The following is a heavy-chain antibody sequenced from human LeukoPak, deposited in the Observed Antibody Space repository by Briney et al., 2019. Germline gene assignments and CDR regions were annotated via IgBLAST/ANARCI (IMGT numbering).Heavy chain of an antibody. V-gene: IGHV3-23*01. CDR3: AKDRQYSPYYFDY. CDR2: ISSSGGST. CDR1: GFTFSSYG. Sequence: GGSLRLSCAASGFTFSSYGMSWVRQAPGKGLERVSAISSSGGSTYYADSVKGRFTISRDNSKNTLYLQMNSLRAEDTAVYYCAKDRQYSPYYFDYWGQGTLVTVSS. D-gene: IGHD6-6*01. J-gene: IGHJ4*02.